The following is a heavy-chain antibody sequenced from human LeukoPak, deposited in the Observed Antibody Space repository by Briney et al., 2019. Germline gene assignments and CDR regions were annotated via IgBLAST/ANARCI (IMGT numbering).Heavy chain of an antibody. CDR3: ARAPEWVKSNYYYYMDV. CDR1: GYTFTSYD. CDR2: MNPNSGNT. J-gene: IGHJ6*03. D-gene: IGHD1-26*01. Sequence: ASVKVSCKASGYTFTSYDINWVRQATGQGLEWMGWMNPNSGNTGYAQKFQGRVTMTRNTSISTAYMELSSLRSEDTAMYYCARAPEWVKSNYYYYMDVWGKGTTVTVSS. V-gene: IGHV1-8*01.